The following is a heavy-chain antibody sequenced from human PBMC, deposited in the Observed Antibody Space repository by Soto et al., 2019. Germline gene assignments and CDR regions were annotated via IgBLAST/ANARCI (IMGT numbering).Heavy chain of an antibody. D-gene: IGHD3-3*01. V-gene: IGHV3-48*02. Sequence: HPGGSLRLSCAASGFTFSSYAMSWVRQAPGKGLECISYISSSSSSMYYADSVKGRFTISRDNAKNSVYLQMNSLRDEDTAVYYCARAGNDFWSGYYNYWYFDLWGRGTLVTVSS. CDR1: GFTFSSYA. J-gene: IGHJ2*01. CDR3: ARAGNDFWSGYYNYWYFDL. CDR2: ISSSSSSM.